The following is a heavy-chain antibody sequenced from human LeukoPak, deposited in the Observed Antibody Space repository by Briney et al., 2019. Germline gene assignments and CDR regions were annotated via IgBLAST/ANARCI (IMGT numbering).Heavy chain of an antibody. D-gene: IGHD6-13*01. CDR2: ISAYNGNT. V-gene: IGHV1-18*01. J-gene: IGHJ4*02. Sequence: ASVKVSCKASGYTFTSYGISWVRQAPGQGLEWMGWISAYNGNTNYAQKLQGRVTMTTDTSTSTAYMELRGLRSDDTAVYYCARDAFIAAAGTVDYWGQGTLVTVSS. CDR3: ARDAFIAAAGTVDY. CDR1: GYTFTSYG.